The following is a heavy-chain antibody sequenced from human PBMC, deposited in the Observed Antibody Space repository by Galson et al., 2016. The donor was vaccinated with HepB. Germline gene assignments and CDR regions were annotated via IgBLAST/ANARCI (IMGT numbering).Heavy chain of an antibody. J-gene: IGHJ4*01. CDR1: GFSFSGSA. CDR3: TRRSDFGDYIDY. V-gene: IGHV3-73*01. Sequence: RLSCAASGFSFSGSAMHWVRQASGQGLEWVGRIRSKPYTYATEYATSVKGRFTISRDDSKNVAYLQMNSLKTEDTALYCCTRRSDFGDYIDYWGQGTLVTVSS. D-gene: IGHD4-17*01. CDR2: IRSKPYTYAT.